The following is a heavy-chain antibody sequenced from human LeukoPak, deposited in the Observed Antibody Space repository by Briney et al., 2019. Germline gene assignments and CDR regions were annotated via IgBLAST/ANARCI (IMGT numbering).Heavy chain of an antibody. J-gene: IGHJ3*02. CDR1: GFTFSIHS. CDR2: ISTSSSYI. D-gene: IGHD6-13*01. CDR3: AKEISWADAFDI. Sequence: GGSLRLSCGGSGFTFSIHSMNWVRQAPGKGLEWVSSISTSSSYIYYADSVKGRFTISRDNSKNTLYLQMNSLRAEDTAVYYCAKEISWADAFDIWGQGTMVTVSS. V-gene: IGHV3-21*01.